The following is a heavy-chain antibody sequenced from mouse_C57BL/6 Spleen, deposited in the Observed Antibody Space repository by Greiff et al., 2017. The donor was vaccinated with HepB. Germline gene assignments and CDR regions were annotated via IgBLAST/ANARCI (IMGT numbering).Heavy chain of an antibody. J-gene: IGHJ3*01. CDR1: GYAFSSYW. CDR2: IYPGDGDT. CDR3: ARVYYDYPWFAY. D-gene: IGHD2-4*01. Sequence: QVQLQQSGAELVKPGASVKISCKASGYAFSSYWMNWVKQRPGKGLEWIGQIYPGDGDTNYNGKFKGKATLTADKSSSTAYMQLSSLTSEDSAVYFCARVYYDYPWFAYWGQGTLVTVSA. V-gene: IGHV1-80*01.